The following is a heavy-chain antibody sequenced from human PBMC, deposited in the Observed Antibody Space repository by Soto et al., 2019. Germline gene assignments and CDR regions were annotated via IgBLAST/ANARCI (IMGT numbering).Heavy chain of an antibody. CDR2: ISAYNGNT. D-gene: IGHD3-10*01. CDR3: ARSSENLITMVRGVIIEYYYYYMDV. CDR1: GYTFTSYG. Sequence: ASVKVSCKASGYTFTSYGISWVRQAPGQGLEWMGWISAYNGNTNYAQKLQGRVTMTTDTSTSTAYMELRSLRSDDTAVYYCARSSENLITMVRGVIIEYYYYYMDVRGKGTTVTVSS. V-gene: IGHV1-18*01. J-gene: IGHJ6*03.